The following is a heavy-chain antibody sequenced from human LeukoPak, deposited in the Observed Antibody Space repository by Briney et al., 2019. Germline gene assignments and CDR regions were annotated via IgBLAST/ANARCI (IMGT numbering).Heavy chain of an antibody. CDR2: IYTSGST. D-gene: IGHD4-23*01. J-gene: IGHJ5*02. CDR1: GGSISSYY. CDR3: ARDRGYGGKGYNWFDP. V-gene: IGHV4-4*07. Sequence: RSSETLSLTCTVSGGSISSYYWSWIRQPVGKGLEWIGRIYTSGSTNYNPSLKSRVTMSVDTSKNQFSLKLSSVTAADTAVYYCARDRGYGGKGYNWFDPWGQGTLVTVSS.